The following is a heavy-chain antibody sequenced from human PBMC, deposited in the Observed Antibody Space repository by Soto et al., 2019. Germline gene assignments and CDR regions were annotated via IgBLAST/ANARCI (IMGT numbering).Heavy chain of an antibody. J-gene: IGHJ5*02. V-gene: IGHV4-39*01. CDR2: IFYLGSS. CDR3: ARHSLALRKNNWFDP. D-gene: IGHD3-3*02. Sequence: SETLSLTCTVSGDSIISSDFYWGWVRQPPGKGLEWIGSIFYLGSSYYNPSLKSRVTMSVDTSKNQFSLRLRSVTAADTALYFCARHSLALRKNNWFDPWGQGIMVAVSS. CDR1: GDSIISSDFY.